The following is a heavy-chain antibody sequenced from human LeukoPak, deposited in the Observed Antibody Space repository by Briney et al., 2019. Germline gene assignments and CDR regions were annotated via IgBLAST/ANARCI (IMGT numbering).Heavy chain of an antibody. V-gene: IGHV4-59*11. CDR2: IYYSGST. J-gene: IGHJ2*01. D-gene: IGHD3/OR15-3a*01. CDR3: ARDTRTGWFFDL. CDR1: GGSISTHY. Sequence: SETLSLTCTVSGGSISTHYWTWIRQPPGKGPEWIGYIYYSGSTNYNPSLKSRVTISVDMSKNQFSLKLNSVTAADTAVYFCARDTRTGWFFDLWGRGTLVAVSS.